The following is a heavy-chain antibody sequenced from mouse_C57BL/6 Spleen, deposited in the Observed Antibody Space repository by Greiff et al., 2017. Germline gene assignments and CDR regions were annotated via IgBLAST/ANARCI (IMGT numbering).Heavy chain of an antibody. CDR2: ISSGSSTI. V-gene: IGHV5-17*01. D-gene: IGHD1-1*01. CDR3: ARRGVRGSSYFYAMDY. CDR1: GFTFSDYG. Sequence: EVMLVESGGGLVKPGGSLKLSCAASGFTFSDYGMHWVRQAPEKGLEWVAYISSGSSTIYYADTVKGRFTISRDNAKNTLFLQMTSLRSEDTAMYYCARRGVRGSSYFYAMDYWGQGTSVTVSS. J-gene: IGHJ4*01.